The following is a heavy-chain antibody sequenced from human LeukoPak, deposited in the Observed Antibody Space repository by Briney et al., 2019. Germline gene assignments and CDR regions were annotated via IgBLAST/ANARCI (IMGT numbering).Heavy chain of an antibody. CDR2: IGTAGET. CDR1: GFTFGSYD. V-gene: IGHV3-13*01. CDR3: ARGQLVRAGYFDL. D-gene: IGHD3-10*01. J-gene: IGHJ2*01. Sequence: GGSLRLSCSASGFTFGSYDIHWVRQVIGKGLEWVSAIGTAGETYYLDSVKGRFTISKEKAKNSLYLQMNSLIVGDTALYYCARGQLVRAGYFDLWGRGTLVTVSS.